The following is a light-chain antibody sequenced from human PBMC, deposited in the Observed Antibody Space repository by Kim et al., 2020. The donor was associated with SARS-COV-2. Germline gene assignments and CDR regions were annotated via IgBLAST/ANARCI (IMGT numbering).Light chain of an antibody. CDR1: QSVSSSY. J-gene: IGKJ1*01. CDR3: QQYGSSSVT. V-gene: IGKV3-20*01. Sequence: LSPGERATLSCRASQSVSSSYLAWYQQKPGQAPRLLIYGASSRATGIPDRFSGSGSGTDFTLTISRLEPEDFAVYYCQQYGSSSVTFGQGTKVDI. CDR2: GAS.